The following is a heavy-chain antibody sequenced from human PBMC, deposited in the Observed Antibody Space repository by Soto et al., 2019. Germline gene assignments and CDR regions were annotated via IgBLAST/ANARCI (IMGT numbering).Heavy chain of an antibody. J-gene: IGHJ3*01. V-gene: IGHV3-7*01. Sequence: PGGSLRLSCAASGFTFSDYSMSWVRQCPGKGLEGVANIKQDGGEEDYVDSVKGRLTISRDNAKNSLYLQMNSLRAEDTAVYYCARLYYDRSGPTKYRAFDLRGQGTMVTVSS. CDR2: IKQDGGEE. CDR3: ARLYYDRSGPTKYRAFDL. CDR1: GFTFSDYS. D-gene: IGHD3-22*01.